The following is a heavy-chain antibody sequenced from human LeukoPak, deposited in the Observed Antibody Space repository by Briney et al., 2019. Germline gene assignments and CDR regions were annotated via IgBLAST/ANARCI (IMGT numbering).Heavy chain of an antibody. CDR1: GGSISSSIYY. Sequence: SETLSLTCTVSGGSISSSIYYWGWIRQPPGKGLEGIGSIYYSGSTHYNPSVKSRVIISVDTSKNQFSLTLSSVTAADTAVYYCARNHTHEGYGYYFDYWGQGTLITVSS. V-gene: IGHV4-39*01. CDR2: IYYSGST. D-gene: IGHD5-18*01. J-gene: IGHJ4*02. CDR3: ARNHTHEGYGYYFDY.